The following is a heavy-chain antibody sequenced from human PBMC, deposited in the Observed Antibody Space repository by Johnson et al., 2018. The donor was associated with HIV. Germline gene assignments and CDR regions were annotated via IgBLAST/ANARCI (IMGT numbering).Heavy chain of an antibody. J-gene: IGHJ3*02. D-gene: IGHD6-13*01. CDR1: GFTFDDYA. CDR3: AREGGGAAAAGTSDAFDI. CDR2: ISWNSGSI. V-gene: IGHV3-9*01. Sequence: VQLVESGGGLVQPGRSLRLSCAASGFTFDDYAMHWVRQAPGKGLEWVSGISWNSGSIGYADSVKGRFTISRDNAKNSLYLQMNSLRAEDTALYYCAREGGGAAAAGTSDAFDIWGQGTMVTVSS.